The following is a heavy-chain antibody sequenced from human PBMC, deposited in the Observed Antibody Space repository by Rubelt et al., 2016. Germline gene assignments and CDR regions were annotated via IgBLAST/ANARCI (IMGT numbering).Heavy chain of an antibody. J-gene: IGHJ4*02. CDR2: IGSLRSNI. D-gene: IGHD6-6*01. CDR3: ARGGTPRPDY. V-gene: IGHV3-48*04. Sequence: EVQLVQSGGDLVQPGGSLRLSCAASGFTFRNYGMNWVRQAPGEGLEWVAYIGSLRSNINYADSVQGRFTHSRDNAKNSLSLQMNSLGVDDMGIYYCARGGTPRPDYWGQGTLVTVSS. CDR1: GFTFRNYG.